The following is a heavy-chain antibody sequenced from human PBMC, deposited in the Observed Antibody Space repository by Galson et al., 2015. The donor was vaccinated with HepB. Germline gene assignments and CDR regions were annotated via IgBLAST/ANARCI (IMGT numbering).Heavy chain of an antibody. CDR3: ARGPHLVVPAATFYYYYYMDV. V-gene: IGHV1-2*02. Sequence: SVKVSCKASGYTFTGYYMHWVRQAPGQGLEWMGWINPNRGGTNYAQKFQGRVTMTRDTSISTAYMELSRLRSDDTAVYYCARGPHLVVPAATFYYYYYMDVWGKGTTVTVSS. CDR1: GYTFTGYY. J-gene: IGHJ6*03. CDR2: INPNRGGT. D-gene: IGHD2-2*01.